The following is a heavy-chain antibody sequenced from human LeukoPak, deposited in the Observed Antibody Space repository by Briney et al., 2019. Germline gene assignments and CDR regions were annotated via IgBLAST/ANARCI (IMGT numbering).Heavy chain of an antibody. D-gene: IGHD2-2*01. V-gene: IGHV3-21*01. Sequence: GGSLRLSCAASGFTFSSYSMKWVRQAPGKGLEWVSSISSSSSYIYYADSVKGRFTISRDNAKNSLYLQMNSLRAEDTAVYYCARYCSSTSCSSYYYYYMDVWGKGTTVTVSS. CDR1: GFTFSSYS. CDR2: ISSSSSYI. CDR3: ARYCSSTSCSSYYYYYMDV. J-gene: IGHJ6*03.